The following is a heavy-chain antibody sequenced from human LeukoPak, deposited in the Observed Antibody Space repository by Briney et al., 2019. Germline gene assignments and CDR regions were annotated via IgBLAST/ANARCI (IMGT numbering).Heavy chain of an antibody. J-gene: IGHJ6*02. V-gene: IGHV3-23*01. CDR2: ISGSGGST. CDR3: AKDREEDYYDSSGSSYSVDV. CDR1: GFTFSSYA. Sequence: GGSLRLSCAASGFTFSSYAMHWVRQAPGKGLEWVSGISGSGGSTYYAGAVKGRFTVSRDNSKNMFFLQMHSLRDEDTAVYYCAKDREEDYYDSSGSSYSVDVWGQGTMVIVSS. D-gene: IGHD3-22*01.